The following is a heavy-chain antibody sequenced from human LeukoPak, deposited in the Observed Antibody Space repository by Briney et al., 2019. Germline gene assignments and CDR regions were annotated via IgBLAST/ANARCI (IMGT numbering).Heavy chain of an antibody. CDR1: GFTFSSYS. V-gene: IGHV3-48*02. D-gene: IGHD4-23*01. CDR2: ISSTSSTI. J-gene: IGHJ4*02. Sequence: PGGSLRLFCVASGFTFSSYSMNWVRQAPGKGLEWVSYISSTSSTIYYADSVKGRFTISRDNAKNSLSLQMNSLRDEDTAVYYCARRTVGFDYWGQGTLVTASS. CDR3: ARRTVGFDY.